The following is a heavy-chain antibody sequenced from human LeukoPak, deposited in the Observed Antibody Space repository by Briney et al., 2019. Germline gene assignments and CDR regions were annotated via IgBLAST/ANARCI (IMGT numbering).Heavy chain of an antibody. CDR2: INHSGST. CDR1: GGSFSGYY. J-gene: IGHJ4*02. CDR3: ARVVYYDSSLIDY. V-gene: IGHV4-34*01. Sequence: SETLSLTCAVHGGSFSGYYWSWIRQPPGKGLEWIGEINHSGSTNYNPSLKSRVTISVDTSKNQFSLKLSSVTAADTAVYYCARVVYYDSSLIDYWGQGTLVTVSS. D-gene: IGHD3-22*01.